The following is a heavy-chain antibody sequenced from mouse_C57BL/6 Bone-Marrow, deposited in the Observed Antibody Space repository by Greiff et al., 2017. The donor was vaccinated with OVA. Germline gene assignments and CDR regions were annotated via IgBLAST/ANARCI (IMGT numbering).Heavy chain of an antibody. CDR2: IYPSDSDT. Sequence: QVQLQQPGAELVKPGASVKVSCKASGYTFTSYWMHWVKQRPGQGLEWIGRIYPSDSDTNYNQKFKGKATLPVDKSSSTAYMQLSSLTSEDSAVYCWAATGFAYWGQGTRVTVSA. CDR3: AATGFAY. V-gene: IGHV1-74*01. J-gene: IGHJ3*01. CDR1: GYTFTSYW.